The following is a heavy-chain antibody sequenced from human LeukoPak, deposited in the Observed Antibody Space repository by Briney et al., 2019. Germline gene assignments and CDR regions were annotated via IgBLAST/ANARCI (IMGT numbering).Heavy chain of an antibody. CDR2: IYYSGST. CDR3: ARARGARPSWFDP. CDR1: GGSISSYY. J-gene: IGHJ5*02. V-gene: IGHV4-59*01. D-gene: IGHD6-6*01. Sequence: KPSETLSLTCTVSGGSISSYYWSWIRQPPGKGLEWIGYIYYSGSTNYNPSLKSRVTISVDTSKNQFSLKLSSVTAADTAVYYCARARGARPSWFDPWGQGTLVTVSS.